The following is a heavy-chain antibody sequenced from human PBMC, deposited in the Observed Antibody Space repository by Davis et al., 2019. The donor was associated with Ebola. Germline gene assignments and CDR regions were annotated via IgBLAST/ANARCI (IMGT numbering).Heavy chain of an antibody. J-gene: IGHJ4*02. D-gene: IGHD5-18*01. CDR3: AKVATTLYSYGPKRVDY. Sequence: GESLKISCAASGFTFSSYAMSWVRQAPGKGLEWVSAISGSGGSIYYADSVKGRFTISRDNSKNTLYLQMNSLRAEDTAVYYCAKVATTLYSYGPKRVDYWGQGTLVTVSS. V-gene: IGHV3-23*01. CDR1: GFTFSSYA. CDR2: ISGSGGSI.